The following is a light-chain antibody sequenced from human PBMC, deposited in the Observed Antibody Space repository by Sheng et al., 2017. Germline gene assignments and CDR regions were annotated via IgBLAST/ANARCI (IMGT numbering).Light chain of an antibody. CDR3: QQSYSTRPWT. Sequence: DIQMTQSPSSLSASVGDRVTITCRASQSISSYLNWYQQKPGKAPNAPDLCCIQFVKVGSRSRFSGSGSGTDFTLTISSLQPEDLSTYYCQQSYSTRPWT. V-gene: IGKV1-39*01. CDR1: QSISSY. J-gene: IGKJ1*01. CDR2: CI.